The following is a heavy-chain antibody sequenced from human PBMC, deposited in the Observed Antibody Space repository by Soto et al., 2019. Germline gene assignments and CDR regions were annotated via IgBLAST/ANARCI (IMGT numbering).Heavy chain of an antibody. CDR3: ARVLGGRITIFGVVTTNYYYYYMDV. CDR2: INHSGST. D-gene: IGHD3-3*01. CDR1: GGSFSGYY. J-gene: IGHJ6*03. V-gene: IGHV4-34*01. Sequence: SETLSLTCAVYGGSFSGYYWSWIRQPPGKGLEWIGEINHSGSTNYNPPLKSRVTISVDTSKNQFSLKLSSVTAADTAVYYCARVLGGRITIFGVVTTNYYYYYMDVWGKGTTVTVSS.